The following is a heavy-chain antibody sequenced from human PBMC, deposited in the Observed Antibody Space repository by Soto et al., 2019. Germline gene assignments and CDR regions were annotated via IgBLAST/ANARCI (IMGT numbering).Heavy chain of an antibody. CDR3: AKARAPPLDFWSGYPGYYYMDV. Sequence: GGSLRLSCAASGFTFSSYAMSWVRQAPGKGLEWVSAISGSGGSTYYADSGKGRFTISRDNSKNTLYLQMNSLRAEDTAVYYCAKARAPPLDFWSGYPGYYYMDVWGKGTTVTVSS. CDR2: ISGSGGST. CDR1: GFTFSSYA. D-gene: IGHD3-3*01. J-gene: IGHJ6*03. V-gene: IGHV3-23*01.